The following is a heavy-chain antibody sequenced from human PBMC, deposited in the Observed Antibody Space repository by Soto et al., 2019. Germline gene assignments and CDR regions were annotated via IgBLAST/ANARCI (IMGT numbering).Heavy chain of an antibody. D-gene: IGHD2-2*01. CDR1: GGSMNYYY. J-gene: IGHJ6*02. CDR3: ARDRAIISTPTKEYVFEI. Sequence: SETLSLTCTVSGGSMNYYYWSWIRQPPGKGLEWIGYIYHSGTAEYNPSLKSRVTLSVDTSKSQFSLMMSSVTTADTAVYYCARDRAIISTPTKEYVFEIWGQGTTVTVSS. V-gene: IGHV4-59*01. CDR2: IYHSGTA.